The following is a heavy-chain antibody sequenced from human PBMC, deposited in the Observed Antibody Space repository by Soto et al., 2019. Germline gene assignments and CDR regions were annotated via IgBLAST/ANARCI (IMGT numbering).Heavy chain of an antibody. Sequence: SETLSLTCAVYGGSFSGYYWTWIRQPPGKGLEWIGEINHSGSTNYNPSLKSRVTISVDTSKNQFSLKLSSVTAADTAVYYCARRRGVTANYYYYGMDVWAQGTTVT. V-gene: IGHV4-34*01. CDR1: GGSFSGYY. J-gene: IGHJ6*02. D-gene: IGHD2-21*02. CDR3: ARRRGVTANYYYYGMDV. CDR2: INHSGST.